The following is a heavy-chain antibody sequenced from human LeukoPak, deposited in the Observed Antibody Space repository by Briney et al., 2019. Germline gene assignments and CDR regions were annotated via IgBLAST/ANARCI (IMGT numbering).Heavy chain of an antibody. V-gene: IGHV4-61*02. Sequence: PSQTLSLTCTVSGDSIISATSYWSWIRHPAGKGLEWIGRIYTSGSTNHSPSLKSRVTISVDTSKKQFSLRLSSVTAADTAVYYCARDGLPPGYYMDVWGKGTTVTISS. CDR1: GDSIISATSY. J-gene: IGHJ6*03. D-gene: IGHD2-15*01. CDR3: ARDGLPPGYYMDV. CDR2: IYTSGST.